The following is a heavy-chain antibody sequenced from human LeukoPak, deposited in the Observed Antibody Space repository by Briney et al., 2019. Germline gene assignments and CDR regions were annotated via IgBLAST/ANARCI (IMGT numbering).Heavy chain of an antibody. D-gene: IGHD4-17*01. Sequence: GGSLRLSCAASGFIYSNFAMNWVRQAPGKGLEWVSVISGSGGSSFYADSVKGRFIISRDNSKNTLYLQMNCLRVEDTARYYCAKDLSYGDTSYFYFYMDVWGKGTTVTVSS. CDR3: AKDLSYGDTSYFYFYMDV. J-gene: IGHJ6*03. CDR2: ISGSGGSS. CDR1: GFIYSNFA. V-gene: IGHV3-23*01.